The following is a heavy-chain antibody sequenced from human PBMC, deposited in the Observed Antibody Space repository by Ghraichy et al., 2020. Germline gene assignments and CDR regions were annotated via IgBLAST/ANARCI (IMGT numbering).Heavy chain of an antibody. CDR2: ISYDGSNK. V-gene: IGHV3-30*18. D-gene: IGHD3-16*02. J-gene: IGHJ3*02. CDR3: AKAFEDYDYVWGSYRGDAFDI. CDR1: GFTFSSYG. Sequence: SCAASGFTFSSYGMHWVRQAPGKGLEWVAVISYDGSNKYYADSVKGRFTFSRDNSKNTLYLQMNSLRAEDTAVYYCAKAFEDYDYVWGSYRGDAFDIWGQGTMVTVAS.